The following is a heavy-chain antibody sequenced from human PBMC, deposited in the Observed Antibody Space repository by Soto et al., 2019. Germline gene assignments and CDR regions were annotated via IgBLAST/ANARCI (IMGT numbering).Heavy chain of an antibody. D-gene: IGHD4-17*01. CDR3: AREHLDDYGDYRFDY. CDR1: GYTFTSYG. Sequence: QVPLVQSGAEVKKPGASVKVSCKASGYTFTSYGISWVRQAPGQGLEWMGWISAYNGNTNYAQKLQGRVTMTTDTSTSTADMELRSLRSDDTAVYYCAREHLDDYGDYRFDYWGQGTLVTVSS. CDR2: ISAYNGNT. V-gene: IGHV1-18*01. J-gene: IGHJ4*02.